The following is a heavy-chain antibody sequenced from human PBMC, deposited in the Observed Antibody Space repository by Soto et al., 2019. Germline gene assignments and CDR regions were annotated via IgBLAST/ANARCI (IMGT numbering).Heavy chain of an antibody. V-gene: IGHV4-30-4*01. Sequence: QVQLQESGPGLVKPSQTLSLTCTVSGGSISSGNYYWSWIRQPPGKGLEWIGFISYSGSTHYSTSLKSRVTISVDTSKSQFSLNLSFVTAADTAVYYCATMGTPATGLYFFDYWGQGSLGTVSS. CDR3: ATMGTPATGLYFFDY. CDR1: GGSISSGNYY. D-gene: IGHD2-15*01. CDR2: ISYSGST. J-gene: IGHJ4*02.